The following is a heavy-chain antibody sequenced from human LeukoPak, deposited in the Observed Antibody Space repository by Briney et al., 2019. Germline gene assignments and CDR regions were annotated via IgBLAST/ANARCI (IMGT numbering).Heavy chain of an antibody. CDR2: IVGSGGST. V-gene: IGHV3-23*01. Sequence: VGSLTLSCATPRFTLRNYAMSWVRQAPRKGLEWVSAIVGSGGSTYYADSVKGRFTIYRDNSKNTLYLQMNSLRAEDTAVYYCARGITMLRGVISYFDYWGQGTLVTVSS. CDR3: ARGITMLRGVISYFDY. D-gene: IGHD3-10*01. CDR1: RFTLRNYA. J-gene: IGHJ4*02.